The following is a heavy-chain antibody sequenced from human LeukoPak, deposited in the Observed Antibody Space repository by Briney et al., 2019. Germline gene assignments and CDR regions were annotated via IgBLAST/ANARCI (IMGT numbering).Heavy chain of an antibody. CDR2: ITGSGGNT. D-gene: IGHD5-12*01. CDR1: GFTFSSYA. J-gene: IGHJ4*02. V-gene: IGHV3-23*01. Sequence: PGGSLRLSCAASGFTFSSYAMNWVRQAPGKGLEWVSTITGSGGNTYYADSVKGRFTISRDNSKNTLYLQMNSLRAEDTAVYYCAKHRGLVATMGVFDYWGQGTLVTVSS. CDR3: AKHRGLVATMGVFDY.